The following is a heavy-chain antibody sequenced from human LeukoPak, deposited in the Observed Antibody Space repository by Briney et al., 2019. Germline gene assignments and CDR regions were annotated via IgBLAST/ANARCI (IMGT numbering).Heavy chain of an antibody. Sequence: GGSLRLSCAASGYTFTSYAMNWVRQAPGQGLEWMGWINTNTGNPTYAQGFTGRFVFSLDTSVSTAYLQISSLKAEDTAVYYCARDSYSSSWYGDNWFDPWGQGTLVTVSS. V-gene: IGHV7-4-1*02. D-gene: IGHD6-13*01. J-gene: IGHJ5*02. CDR2: INTNTGNP. CDR1: GYTFTSYA. CDR3: ARDSYSSSWYGDNWFDP.